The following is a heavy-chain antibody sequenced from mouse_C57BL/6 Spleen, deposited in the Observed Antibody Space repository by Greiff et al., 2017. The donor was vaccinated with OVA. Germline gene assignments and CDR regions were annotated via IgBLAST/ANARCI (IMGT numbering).Heavy chain of an antibody. V-gene: IGHV7-3*01. CDR2: IRNKANGYTT. CDR3: ASLNWDDWYLDG. CDR1: GFTFTDYY. Sequence: EVKLEESGGGLVQPGGSLSLSRAASGFTFTDYYMRWVRQPPGKALEWLGFIRNKANGYTTEYSASVKGRFTISRDNSPSTLYLQMNALRAEDSAPYYCASLNWDDWYLDGWGTGTTVTVSS. J-gene: IGHJ1*03. D-gene: IGHD4-1*02.